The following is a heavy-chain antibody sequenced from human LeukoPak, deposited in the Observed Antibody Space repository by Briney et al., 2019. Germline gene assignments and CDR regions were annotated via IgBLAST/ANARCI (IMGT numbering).Heavy chain of an antibody. V-gene: IGHV1-69*04. J-gene: IGHJ4*02. CDR1: GGTFSSYA. D-gene: IGHD3-22*01. Sequence: GASVKVSCKASGGTFSSYAISWVRQAPGQGLEWMGRIIPILGIANYAQKFQGRVTITADKSTSTAYMELSSLRSEDTAVYYCASPAESGYYYFDYWGQGTLVTVSS. CDR2: IIPILGIA. CDR3: ASPAESGYYYFDY.